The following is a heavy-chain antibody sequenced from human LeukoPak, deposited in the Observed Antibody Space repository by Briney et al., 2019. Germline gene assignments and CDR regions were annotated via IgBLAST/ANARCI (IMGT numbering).Heavy chain of an antibody. CDR1: GYAFTSFS. CDR2: ISTHNGNT. CDR3: AREGEAAAAPGY. D-gene: IGHD6-13*01. Sequence: ASVKVSCKASGYAFTSFSISWVRQAPGQGLEWMGWISTHNGNTNYAQKLQGRVTMPTDSSTSTAYMELRSLRSDDTAVYYCAREGEAAAAPGYWGQGTLVTVSS. J-gene: IGHJ4*02. V-gene: IGHV1-18*01.